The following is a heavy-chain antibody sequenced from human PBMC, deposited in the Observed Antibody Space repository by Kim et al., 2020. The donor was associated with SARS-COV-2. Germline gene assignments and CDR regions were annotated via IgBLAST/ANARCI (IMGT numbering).Heavy chain of an antibody. CDR2: ST. V-gene: IGHV4-59*08. D-gene: IGHD1-26*01. J-gene: IGHJ4*02. Sequence: STNSNPSLKSRVTISIDRPQRQFFLKLRSVTAADTAVYYCARHSGSYPYNYWGQGVLVAVSS. CDR3: ARHSGSYPYNY.